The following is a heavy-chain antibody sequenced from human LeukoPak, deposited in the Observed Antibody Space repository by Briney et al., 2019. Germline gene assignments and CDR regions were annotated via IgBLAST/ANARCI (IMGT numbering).Heavy chain of an antibody. Sequence: SSETLSLTCTVSGGSISSYYWSWIRQPPGKGLEWIGYIYYSGSTKYNPSLKSRVTISVDASKTQFSLKLNSVTAADTAVYYCARGSRELYYFDYWGQGTLVTVSS. J-gene: IGHJ4*02. CDR2: IYYSGST. CDR1: GGSISSYY. V-gene: IGHV4-59*01. D-gene: IGHD1-7*01. CDR3: ARGSRELYYFDY.